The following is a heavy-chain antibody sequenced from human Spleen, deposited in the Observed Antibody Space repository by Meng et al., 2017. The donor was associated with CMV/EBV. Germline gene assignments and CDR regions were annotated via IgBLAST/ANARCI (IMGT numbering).Heavy chain of an antibody. V-gene: IGHV3-30*02. Sequence: GESLKISCAASGFNLGNMHWVRQAPGMGLEWVAFMRFAGSDKYYADSVKGRFTISRDNAKKSLYLQMSSLRAEDTAVYYCARDSLELENGWFDPWGQCPLVTVPS. CDR2: MRFAGSDK. CDR1: GFNLGN. J-gene: IGHJ5*02. CDR3: ARDSLELENGWFDP. D-gene: IGHD3-3*01.